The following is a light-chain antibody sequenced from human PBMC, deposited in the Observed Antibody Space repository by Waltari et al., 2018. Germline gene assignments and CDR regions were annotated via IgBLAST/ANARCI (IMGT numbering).Light chain of an antibody. Sequence: ETVLTQSPGTLSLSPGERATLSCRASQSVNSNYLAWYQQKPGQAPMLRIYGASSRATGMPDRFSGVVSRTDFTLTISRLEPEDFAVYYCQQYGSSLWTFGQGTKVEIK. CDR1: QSVNSNY. J-gene: IGKJ1*01. CDR2: GAS. V-gene: IGKV3-20*01. CDR3: QQYGSSLWT.